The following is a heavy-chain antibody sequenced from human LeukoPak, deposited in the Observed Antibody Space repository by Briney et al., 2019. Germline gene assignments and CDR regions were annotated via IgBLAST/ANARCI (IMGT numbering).Heavy chain of an antibody. D-gene: IGHD3-3*01. J-gene: IGHJ6*03. CDR2: ITWNSGDI. CDR1: GFTFDDYA. Sequence: PGGSLRLSCAASGFTFDDYAMHWVRQVPGKGLEWGSGITWNSGDIGYADSVKGRFTISRENAKKSLHLQMNSLRDEDSGLYYCAKDKTIFGGRFYYMDVWGKGTTVTVSS. CDR3: AKDKTIFGGRFYYMDV. V-gene: IGHV3-9*01.